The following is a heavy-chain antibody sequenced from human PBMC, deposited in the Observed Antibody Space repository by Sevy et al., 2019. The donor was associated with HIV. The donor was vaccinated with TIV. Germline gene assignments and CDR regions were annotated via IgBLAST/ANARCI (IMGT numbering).Heavy chain of an antibody. CDR2: IYHSGST. Sequence: SETLSLTCTVSGGSISSSNWWSWVRQPPGKGLEWIGEIYHSGSTNYNPSLKSRVTISVDKSKNQFSLKLSSVTAADTAVYYCARRVNGYEFFSNWFDPWGQGTLVTVSS. J-gene: IGHJ5*02. V-gene: IGHV4-4*02. CDR3: ARRVNGYEFFSNWFDP. D-gene: IGHD5-12*01. CDR1: GGSISSSNW.